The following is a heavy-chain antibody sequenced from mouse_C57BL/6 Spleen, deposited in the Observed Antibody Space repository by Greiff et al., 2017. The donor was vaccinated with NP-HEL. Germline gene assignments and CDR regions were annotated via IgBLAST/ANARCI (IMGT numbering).Heavy chain of an antibody. J-gene: IGHJ4*01. Sequence: VQLQQSGPELVKPGASVKISCKASGYTFTDYYMNWVKQSHGKSLEWIGDINPNNGGTSYNQKFKGKATLTVDKSSSTAYMELRSLTSEDSAVYYCARKWGTGAMDYWGQGTSVTVSS. V-gene: IGHV1-26*01. CDR3: ARKWGTGAMDY. CDR2: INPNNGGT. D-gene: IGHD3-3*01. CDR1: GYTFTDYY.